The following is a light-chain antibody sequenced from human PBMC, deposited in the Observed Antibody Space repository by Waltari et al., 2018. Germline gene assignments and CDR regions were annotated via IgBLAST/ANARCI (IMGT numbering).Light chain of an antibody. Sequence: EIVLTQSPATLSLSPGERATLSCRASQSVSSYLAWYQQKPGQAPRLLIYDASNRATGIPARFSGSGSGTGFTRTISSLEPEDFAVYYCQQRSNWPPFGGGTKVEIK. CDR1: QSVSSY. CDR2: DAS. J-gene: IGKJ4*01. CDR3: QQRSNWPP. V-gene: IGKV3-11*01.